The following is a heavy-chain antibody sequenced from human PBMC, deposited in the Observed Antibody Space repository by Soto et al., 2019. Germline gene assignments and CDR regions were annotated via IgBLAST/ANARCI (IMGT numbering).Heavy chain of an antibody. CDR3: ATRDPGHY. J-gene: IGHJ4*02. V-gene: IGHV1-46*01. Sequence: GESLKISCKGSGYTFTTYYMHWVRQAPGQGLEWMGIISPDGGRTSYAQKFQGRVTMTRDTSTSTVYMELSSLRSEDTAVYYCATRDPGHYWGQGTLVTVSS. CDR1: GYTFTTYY. CDR2: ISPDGGRT.